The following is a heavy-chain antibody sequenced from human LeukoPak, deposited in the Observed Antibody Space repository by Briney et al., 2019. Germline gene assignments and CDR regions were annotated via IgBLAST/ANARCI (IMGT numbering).Heavy chain of an antibody. Sequence: SETLSLTCSVSDGSINSYYWNWIRRPPGKGLEWIGYIYYNGNTNYSPSLKSRVTMSVDTSKSLFSLKVSSVTAADTAVYYCARGRSNYYGMDVWGQGTTVTVSS. CDR1: DGSINSYY. CDR3: ARGRSNYYGMDV. D-gene: IGHD1-26*01. V-gene: IGHV4-59*01. J-gene: IGHJ6*02. CDR2: IYYNGNT.